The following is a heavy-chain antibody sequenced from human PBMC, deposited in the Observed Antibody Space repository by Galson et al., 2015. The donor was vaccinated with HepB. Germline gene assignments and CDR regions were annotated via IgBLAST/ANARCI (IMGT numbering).Heavy chain of an antibody. J-gene: IGHJ4*02. CDR1: GFTFSSYS. CDR3: AEWLLEY. Sequence: SLRLSCAASGFTFSSYSMHWVRQAPGKGLEWVAVIWYDGSNKYYADSVKGRFTISRDNSKNTLYLQMNSLRAEDTAVYYCAEWLLEYWGQGTLVTVSS. V-gene: IGHV3-33*01. D-gene: IGHD5-12*01. CDR2: IWYDGSNK.